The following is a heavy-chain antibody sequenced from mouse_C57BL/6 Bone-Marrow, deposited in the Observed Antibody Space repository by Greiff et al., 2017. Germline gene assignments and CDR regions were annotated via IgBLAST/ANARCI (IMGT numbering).Heavy chain of an antibody. J-gene: IGHJ1*03. CDR2: IDPSDSYT. D-gene: IGHD2-3*01. V-gene: IGHV1-50*01. CDR3: ARSGGYYEVWYFDV. Sequence: QVQLQQSGAELVKPGASVKLSCKASGYTFTSYWMQWVKQRPGQGLEWIGEIDPSDSYTNYNQKFKGKATLTGDTSSSTAYMKLSSLTSEDSAVYYCARSGGYYEVWYFDVWGTGTTVTVSS. CDR1: GYTFTSYW.